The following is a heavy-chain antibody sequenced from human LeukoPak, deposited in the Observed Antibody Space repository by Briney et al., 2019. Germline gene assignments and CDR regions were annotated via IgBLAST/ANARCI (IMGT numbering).Heavy chain of an antibody. CDR1: SASISSTNHN. CDR3: ARDLRGSYCFDY. D-gene: IGHD1-26*01. V-gene: IGHV4-39*07. Sequence: SETLSLTCTVSSASISSTNHNWGWLRQPPGKGLEWIGEIYHSGSTNYNPSLKSRVTISVDKSKNQFSLKLSSVTAADTAVYYCARDLRGSYCFDYWGQGTLVTVSS. J-gene: IGHJ4*02. CDR2: IYHSGST.